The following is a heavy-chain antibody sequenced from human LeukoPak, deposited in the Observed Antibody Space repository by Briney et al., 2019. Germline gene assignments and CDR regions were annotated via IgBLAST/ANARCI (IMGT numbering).Heavy chain of an antibody. D-gene: IGHD1-26*01. Sequence: ASVKVSCKASGYTFTSYYMHWVRQAPGQGLEWMGIINPSGGSTSYAQKFQGRVTMTRDTSTSTVYMELSSLRSEYTAVYYCARELYSGSYRDAFDIWGQGTMVTVSS. CDR3: ARELYSGSYRDAFDI. CDR1: GYTFTSYY. J-gene: IGHJ3*02. CDR2: INPSGGST. V-gene: IGHV1-46*01.